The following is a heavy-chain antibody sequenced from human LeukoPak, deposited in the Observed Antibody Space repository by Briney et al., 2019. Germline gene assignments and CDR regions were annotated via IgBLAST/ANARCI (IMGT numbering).Heavy chain of an antibody. CDR2: IYSGGST. V-gene: IGHV3-66*01. CDR1: GFTVSSNY. J-gene: IGHJ5*02. D-gene: IGHD3-22*01. Sequence: GGSLRLSCAASGFTVSSNYMSWVRQAPGKGLEWVSVIYSGGSTYYADSVKGRFTISRDNSKNTPYLQMNSLRAEDTAVYYCASFKLYYYDSSGTLSWFDPWGQGTLVTVSS. CDR3: ASFKLYYYDSSGTLSWFDP.